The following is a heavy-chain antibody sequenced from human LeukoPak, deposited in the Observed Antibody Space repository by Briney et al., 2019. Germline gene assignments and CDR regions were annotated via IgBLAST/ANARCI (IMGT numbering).Heavy chain of an antibody. CDR1: GGSISSSSYY. D-gene: IGHD3-16*01. V-gene: IGHV4-39*07. Sequence: SETLSLTCTVSGGSISSSSYYWSWIRQPPGKGLEWIGEINHSGSTNYNPSLKSRVTISVDTSKNQFSLKLSSVTAADTTVYYCARGPLSITSLNYYYGMDVWGQGTTVTVSS. CDR2: INHSGST. J-gene: IGHJ6*02. CDR3: ARGPLSITSLNYYYGMDV.